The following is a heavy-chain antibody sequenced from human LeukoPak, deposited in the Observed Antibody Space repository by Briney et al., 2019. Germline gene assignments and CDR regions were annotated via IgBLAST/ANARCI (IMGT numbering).Heavy chain of an antibody. V-gene: IGHV3-7*01. D-gene: IGHD5-12*01. Sequence: PGRSLRLSCAASGFTFSSYGMHWVRQAPGKGLEWVANIKQDGSEKYYVDSVKGRFTISRDNAKNSLYLQMNSLRAEDTAVYYCARELGYSGYDFGGFDYWGQGTLVTVSS. J-gene: IGHJ4*02. CDR1: GFTFSSYG. CDR2: IKQDGSEK. CDR3: ARELGYSGYDFGGFDY.